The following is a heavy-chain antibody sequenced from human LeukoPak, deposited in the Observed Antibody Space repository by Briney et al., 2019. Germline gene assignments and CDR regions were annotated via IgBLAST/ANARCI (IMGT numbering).Heavy chain of an antibody. CDR3: ARLDYDSSGYYLDY. J-gene: IGHJ4*02. CDR2: IYYSGST. CDR1: GGSISSYY. V-gene: IGHV4-59*08. D-gene: IGHD3-22*01. Sequence: PSETLSLTCTVSGGSISSYYWSWIRQPPRKGLEWIGYIYYSGSTNYNPSLKSRVTISVDTSKNQFSLKLSSVTAADTAVYYCARLDYDSSGYYLDYWGQGTLVTVSS.